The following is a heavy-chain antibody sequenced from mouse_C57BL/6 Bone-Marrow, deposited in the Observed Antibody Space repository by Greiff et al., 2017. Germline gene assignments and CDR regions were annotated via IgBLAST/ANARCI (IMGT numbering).Heavy chain of an antibody. CDR1: GYTFTSYW. V-gene: IGHV1-69*01. J-gene: IGHJ1*03. D-gene: IGHD1-1*01. CDR3: ARRGKITTVVAHWYFDV. Sequence: VQLQQPGAELVMPGASVKLSCKASGYTFTSYWMHWVKQRPGQGLEWIGEIDPSDSYTNYNQKFKGKSTLTVDKSSSTAYMQLSSLTSEDSAVYYGARRGKITTVVAHWYFDVWGTGTTVTVSS. CDR2: IDPSDSYT.